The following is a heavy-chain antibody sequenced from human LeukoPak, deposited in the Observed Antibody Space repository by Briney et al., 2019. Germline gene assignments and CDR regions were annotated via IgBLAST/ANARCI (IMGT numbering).Heavy chain of an antibody. CDR2: IYYSGST. D-gene: IGHD1-26*01. J-gene: IGHJ3*02. CDR1: GGSISSGGYY. CDR3: ARRGSMGGSFVGAFDI. V-gene: IGHV4-31*03. Sequence: PSETLSLTCTVSGGSISSGGYYWSWIRQHPGKGLEWIGYIYYSGSTYYNPSLKSRVIISVDMSKNQFSLKLSSVTAADTAVYYCARRGSMGGSFVGAFDIWGQGTMDTVSS.